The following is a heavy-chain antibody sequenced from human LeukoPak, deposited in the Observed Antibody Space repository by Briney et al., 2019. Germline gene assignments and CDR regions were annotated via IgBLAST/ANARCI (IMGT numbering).Heavy chain of an antibody. CDR1: GFTFSSYE. V-gene: IGHV4-34*01. D-gene: IGHD3-3*01. CDR2: INHSGST. J-gene: IGHJ5*02. Sequence: GSLRLSCAASGFTFSSYEMNWVRQPPGKGLEWIGEINHSGSTNYNPSLKSRVTISVDTSKNQFSLKLSSVTDADTAVYYCARGPSYLYYDFWSGYPTFDPWGQGTLVTVSS. CDR3: ARGPSYLYYDFWSGYPTFDP.